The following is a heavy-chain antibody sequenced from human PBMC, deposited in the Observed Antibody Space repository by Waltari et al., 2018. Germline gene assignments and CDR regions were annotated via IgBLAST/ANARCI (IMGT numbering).Heavy chain of an antibody. CDR2: VTPYSGDT. J-gene: IGHJ1*01. CDR3: ARDRVLYFYDTSGYPGDMGY. Sequence: QVQLVQSGAEVKKPGASVQVSCKASGYTFSDYYLHWVRQAPGQGLEWMGWVTPYSGDTHYSQKFQGRVTMTRDTSISTAYMELSGLRSDDTAVYYCARDRVLYFYDTSGYPGDMGYWGQGTLVTVSS. D-gene: IGHD3-22*01. V-gene: IGHV1-2*02. CDR1: GYTFSDYY.